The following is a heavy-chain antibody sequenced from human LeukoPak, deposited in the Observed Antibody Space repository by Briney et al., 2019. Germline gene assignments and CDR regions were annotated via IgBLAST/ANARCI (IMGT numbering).Heavy chain of an antibody. CDR2: IKSKTDGGTT. V-gene: IGHV3-15*01. CDR3: TTRGXSFXIFDY. D-gene: IGHD3-10*01. Sequence: PGGSLRLSCAASGFTFSDAWMSWVRQAPGKGLEWVGRIKSKTDGGTTDYAAPVKGRFTISRDDSKNTLYLQMNSLKTEDTAVYYXTTRGXSFXIFDYWGQGTLVTVSS. CDR1: GFTFSDAW. J-gene: IGHJ4*02.